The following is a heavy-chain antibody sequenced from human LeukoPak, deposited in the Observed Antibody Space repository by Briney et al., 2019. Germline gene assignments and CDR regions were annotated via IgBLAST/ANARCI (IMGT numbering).Heavy chain of an antibody. CDR2: INPSGGST. D-gene: IGHD3-9*01. V-gene: IGHV1-46*01. Sequence: ASVKVSCKASGYTFTSYYMHWARQAPGQGLKWMGIINPSGGSTNYAQKFQGRVTITADESTSTAYMELSSLRSEDTAVYYCARGRGYFDWLSIDYWGQGTLVIVSS. CDR1: GYTFTSYY. J-gene: IGHJ4*02. CDR3: ARGRGYFDWLSIDY.